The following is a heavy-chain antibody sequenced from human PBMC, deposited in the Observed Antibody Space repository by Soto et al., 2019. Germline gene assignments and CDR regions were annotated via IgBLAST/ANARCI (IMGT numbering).Heavy chain of an antibody. V-gene: IGHV3-23*01. CDR3: SSGGSAGWELLPRCDY. J-gene: IGHJ4*02. Sequence: EVQLLESGGGLVQPGGSLRLSCAASGFTFSSYAMSWVRQAPGKGLEWVSTISASGGSTYYADSVKGRFTISRDSSKNTLYMQMNRMRAEDTAVYYWSSGGSAGWELLPRCDYWGQGTLVTVSS. CDR1: GFTFSSYA. D-gene: IGHD1-26*01. CDR2: ISASGGST.